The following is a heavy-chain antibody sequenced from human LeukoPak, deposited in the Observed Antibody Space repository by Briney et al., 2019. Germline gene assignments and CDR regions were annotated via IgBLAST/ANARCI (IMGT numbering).Heavy chain of an antibody. CDR2: INPNSGGT. CDR3: ARDHMVQRVIITNWFDP. Sequence: ASVKVSCKASGYTFTGYYMHWVRQAPGQGLEWMGWINPNSGGTNYAQKFQGRVTMTRDTSISTAYMELSRLRSDDTAVYYCARDHMVQRVIITNWFDPWGQGTLVTVSS. J-gene: IGHJ5*02. CDR1: GYTFTGYY. V-gene: IGHV1-2*02. D-gene: IGHD3-10*01.